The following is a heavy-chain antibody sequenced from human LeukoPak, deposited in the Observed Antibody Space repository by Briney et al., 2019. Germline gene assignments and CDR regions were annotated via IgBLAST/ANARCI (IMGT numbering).Heavy chain of an antibody. CDR1: GFTSNGFMFDDFG. CDR3: ARDVAATTVAAGAFDP. J-gene: IGHJ5*02. CDR2: IDWRGANT. D-gene: IGHD2-15*01. V-gene: IGHV3-20*04. Sequence: GGSLRLSCEASGFTSNGFMFDDFGMSWFRQGPGKGLEWVSGIDWRGANTGYADSVKGRFTISRDNGKNFLYLKMNSLRDEDTALYYCARDVAATTVAAGAFDPWGQGTLVIVTS.